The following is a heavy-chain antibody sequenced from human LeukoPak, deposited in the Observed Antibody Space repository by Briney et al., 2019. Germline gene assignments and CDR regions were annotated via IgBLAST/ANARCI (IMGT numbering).Heavy chain of an antibody. J-gene: IGHJ4*02. Sequence: SETLSLTCGVSGGSITSTNWWSWVRQPPGQGLEWIGEVSLSGLTHYNPSLSSRVIMALDTSKNHLSLNLTSVTAADTAVYYCSRENGAFSPFGYWGQGTLVTVPS. CDR2: VSLSGLT. CDR3: SRENGAFSPFGY. D-gene: IGHD2-8*01. CDR1: GGSITSTNW. V-gene: IGHV4-4*02.